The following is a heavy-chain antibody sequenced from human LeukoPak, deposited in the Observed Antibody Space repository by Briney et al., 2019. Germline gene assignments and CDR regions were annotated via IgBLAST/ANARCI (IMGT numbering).Heavy chain of an antibody. V-gene: IGHV3-9*01. CDR2: ISWNSGSI. D-gene: IGHD6-19*01. J-gene: IGHJ4*02. CDR1: GFTFDDYA. Sequence: PGRSLRLSCAASGFTFDDYAMHWVRQAPGKGLEWVSGISWNSGSIGYADSVKGRFTISRDNAKNSLYLQMNSLRAEDTALYYCAKDMGSSGYTLGGGTFDYWGQGTLVTVSS. CDR3: AKDMGSSGYTLGGGTFDY.